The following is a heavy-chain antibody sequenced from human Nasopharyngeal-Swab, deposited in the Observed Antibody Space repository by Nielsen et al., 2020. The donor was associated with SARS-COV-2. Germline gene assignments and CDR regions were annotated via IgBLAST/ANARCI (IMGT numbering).Heavy chain of an antibody. V-gene: IGHV1-18*01. CDR3: ARHGVAEDY. CDR1: GYIFTSYY. D-gene: IGHD3-3*01. J-gene: IGHJ4*02. Sequence: ASVKVSCNASGYIFTSYYISWVRQARVQVLEWMAWIGAYNGNTNYAQKFQDRVTMTTDTSTSTVYMELRSLRSDDTAVYYCARHGVAEDYWGQGTLVTVSS. CDR2: IGAYNGNT.